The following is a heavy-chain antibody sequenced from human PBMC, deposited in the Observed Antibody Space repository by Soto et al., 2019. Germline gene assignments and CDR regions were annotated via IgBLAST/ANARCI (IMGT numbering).Heavy chain of an antibody. V-gene: IGHV3-43*01. Sequence: PGGSLRLSCAASGFTFDDYTMHWVRQAPGKGLEWVSLISWDGGSTYYADSVKGRFTISRDNSKNSLYLQMNSLRTEDTALYYCAKDIGVAARENGMDVWGQGTTVTSP. CDR1: GFTFDDYT. CDR3: AKDIGVAARENGMDV. CDR2: ISWDGGST. D-gene: IGHD2-15*01. J-gene: IGHJ6*02.